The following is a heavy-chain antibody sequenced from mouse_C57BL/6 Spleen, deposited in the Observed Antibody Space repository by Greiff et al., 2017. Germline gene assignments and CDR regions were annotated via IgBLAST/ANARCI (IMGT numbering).Heavy chain of an antibody. CDR2: ISSGSSTI. Sequence: EVKLEESGGGLVKPGGSLKLSCAASGFTFSDYGMHWVRQAPETGLEWVAYISSGSSTIYYADTVKGRFPISRDNAKNTLFLQMTSLRSEDTAMYYCARGATVDGFAYWGQGTLVTVSA. CDR1: GFTFSDYG. CDR3: ARGATVDGFAY. V-gene: IGHV5-17*01. D-gene: IGHD1-1*01. J-gene: IGHJ3*01.